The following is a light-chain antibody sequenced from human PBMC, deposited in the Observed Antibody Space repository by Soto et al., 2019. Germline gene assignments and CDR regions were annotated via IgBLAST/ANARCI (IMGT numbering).Light chain of an antibody. CDR2: GAS. V-gene: IGKV3-15*01. J-gene: IGKJ4*01. CDR3: QQYDAWPLS. Sequence: EIVMTQSPATLSVSPGERATLSCRASQSVSSNLAWYQQKPGQAPRLLIYGASTRATGIPARFSGSGSGTDFTLTISRLEPEDFALYYCQQYDAWPLSFGGGTKVDI. CDR1: QSVSSN.